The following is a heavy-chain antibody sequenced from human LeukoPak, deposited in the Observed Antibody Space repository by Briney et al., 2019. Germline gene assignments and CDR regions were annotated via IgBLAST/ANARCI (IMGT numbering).Heavy chain of an antibody. V-gene: IGHV4-4*09. CDR2: IYTSGST. CDR1: GGSISSYY. J-gene: IGHJ4*02. CDR3: ARQMLRGDPFSLDS. D-gene: IGHD3-10*01. Sequence: SETLSLTCTVSGGSISSYYWSWIRQPPGKGLEWIGYIYTSGSTNYNPSLKSRVTISVDTSKNQFSLKLSSVTAADTAVYYCARQMLRGDPFSLDSWGQGTLVTVSS.